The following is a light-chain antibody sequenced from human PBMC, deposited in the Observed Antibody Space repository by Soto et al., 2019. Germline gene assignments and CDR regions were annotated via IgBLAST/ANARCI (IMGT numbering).Light chain of an antibody. J-gene: IGKJ5*01. CDR2: DAS. V-gene: IGKV3-11*01. Sequence: DILFAQFPATLFFSPGGRAPLSCRASQSVSSYLAWYQQKPGQAPRLLIYDASNRATGIPARFSGSGSGTDFTLTISSLEPEDFAVYYCQKRSNWPPTCGQGTRLEIK. CDR3: QKRSNWPPT. CDR1: QSVSSY.